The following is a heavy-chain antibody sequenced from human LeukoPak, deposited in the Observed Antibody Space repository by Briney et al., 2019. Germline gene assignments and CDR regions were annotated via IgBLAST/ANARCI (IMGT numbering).Heavy chain of an antibody. J-gene: IGHJ6*03. CDR2: IRYDGSNK. Sequence: PGGSLRLSCAASGFTFSSYGMHWVRQAPGKGLEWVAFIRYDGSNKYYADSVKGRFTISRDNSKNTLYLQMNSLRAEDTAVYYCAKDEKLGIDYYYYYMDVWGKGTTVTDSS. D-gene: IGHD7-27*01. V-gene: IGHV3-30*02. CDR1: GFTFSSYG. CDR3: AKDEKLGIDYYYYYMDV.